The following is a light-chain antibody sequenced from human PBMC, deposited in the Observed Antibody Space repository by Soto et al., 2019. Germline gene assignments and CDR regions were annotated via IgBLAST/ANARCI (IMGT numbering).Light chain of an antibody. CDR1: QSVSRY. CDR3: QQRSNWPVT. V-gene: IGKV3-11*01. J-gene: IGKJ1*01. Sequence: EIVLTQSPATLSLSPGERATLSCRASQSVSRYLAWYQQKPGQAPRLLIYDASNRATGIPARFSGSGSGTDFTLTISNLEPEECAVYYCQQRSNWPVTFGQGTKVEIK. CDR2: DAS.